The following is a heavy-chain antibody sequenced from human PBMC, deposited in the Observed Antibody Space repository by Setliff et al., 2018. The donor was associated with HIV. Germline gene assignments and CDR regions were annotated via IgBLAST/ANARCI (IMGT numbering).Heavy chain of an antibody. J-gene: IGHJ4*02. CDR3: ARDGYYYDSSGHLAYYFDY. CDR1: GYAFTTYG. Sequence: ASVKVSCKASGYAFTTYGISWVRQAPGQGFEWMGWINTETGNPTYAQDFTGRFVFSLDTSVSTAYLQISSLKAEDIAVYYCARDGYYYDSSGHLAYYFDYWGQGTLVTVSS. CDR2: INTETGNP. D-gene: IGHD3-22*01. V-gene: IGHV7-4-1*02.